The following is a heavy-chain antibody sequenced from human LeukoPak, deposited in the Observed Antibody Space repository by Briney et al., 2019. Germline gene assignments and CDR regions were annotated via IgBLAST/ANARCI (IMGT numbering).Heavy chain of an antibody. V-gene: IGHV3-48*03. D-gene: IGHD6-6*01. CDR3: ARARLDSSSSEYYYMDV. Sequence: GGSLRLSCAASGFTFSSYEMNWVRQAPGKGLEWVSYISSSGSTIYYADSVKGRFTISRDNAKNSLYLQMNSLRAEDTAVYYCARARLDSSSSEYYYMDVWGKGTTVTVSS. J-gene: IGHJ6*03. CDR2: ISSSGSTI. CDR1: GFTFSSYE.